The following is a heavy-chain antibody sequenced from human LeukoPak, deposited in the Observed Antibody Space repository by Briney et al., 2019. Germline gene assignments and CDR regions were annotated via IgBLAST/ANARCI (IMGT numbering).Heavy chain of an antibody. Sequence: ASVKVSCKASGYTFTSYYMHWVRQAPGQGLEWMGWINPNSGGTNYAQKFQGRVTMTRDTSISTAYMELSRLRSDDTAVYYCARDSVSYYYYMDVWGKGTTVTVSS. CDR3: ARDSVSYYYYMDV. J-gene: IGHJ6*03. V-gene: IGHV1-2*02. D-gene: IGHD3-16*01. CDR2: INPNSGGT. CDR1: GYTFTSYY.